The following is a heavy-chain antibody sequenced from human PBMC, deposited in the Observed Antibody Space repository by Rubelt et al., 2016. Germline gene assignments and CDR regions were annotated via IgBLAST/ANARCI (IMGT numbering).Heavy chain of an antibody. D-gene: IGHD5-18*01. V-gene: IGHV1-3*01. CDR3: ARSKDTAMVTDADWYFDL. CDR2: INAGNGNT. Sequence: VQLVQSGAEVKKPGASVKVSCKASGYTFTSYAMHWVRQAPGQRLEWMGWINAGNGNTKYSQKFQGRGTITRDTAASTAYMELSSLRSEDTAVYYCARSKDTAMVTDADWYFDLWGRGTLVTVSS. CDR1: GYTFTSYA. J-gene: IGHJ2*01.